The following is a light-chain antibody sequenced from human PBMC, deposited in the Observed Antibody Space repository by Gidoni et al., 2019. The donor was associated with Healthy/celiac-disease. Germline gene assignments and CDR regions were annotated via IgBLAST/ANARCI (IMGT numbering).Light chain of an antibody. J-gene: IGKJ3*01. CDR2: GAS. V-gene: IGKV3-15*01. Sequence: EIGMTQSPATLSVSPGERATLSCRASQSVSSNFAWYQQKPGQAPRLLIYGASTRATGIPARFSGSGSGTEFTLTISSLQSEDFAVYSCQQFNNWPLTFXPXTKVDIK. CDR3: QQFNNWPLT. CDR1: QSVSSN.